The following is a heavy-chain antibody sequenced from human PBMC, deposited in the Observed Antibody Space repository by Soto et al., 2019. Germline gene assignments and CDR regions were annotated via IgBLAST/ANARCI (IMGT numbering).Heavy chain of an antibody. D-gene: IGHD5-12*01. CDR3: ARTRDGYNYGGAFDY. J-gene: IGHJ4*02. CDR2: IDWDDGK. CDR1: GFSLSTSGMR. Sequence: SGPTLGEPTQTLTLTCTFSGFSLSTSGMRVSWIRQPPGKALEWLARIDWDDGKFYSTSLKTRLTISKDTSKNQVVLTMTNMDPVDTATYYCARTRDGYNYGGAFDYWGQGTLVTVSS. V-gene: IGHV2-70*04.